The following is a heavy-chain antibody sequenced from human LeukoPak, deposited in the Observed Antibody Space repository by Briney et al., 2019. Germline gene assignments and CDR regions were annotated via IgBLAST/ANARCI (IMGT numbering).Heavy chain of an antibody. CDR2: TYYRSTWYN. V-gene: IGHV6-1*01. D-gene: IGHD2-21*01. CDR1: GDSVSSNSVT. Sequence: SQTLSLTCAISGDSVSSNSVTWNWIRQSPSRGLEWLGRTYYRSTWYNDYAVSVRGRITVNPDTSKNQFSLHLTSVTPEDTAVYYCAKKSGDHFHFDFWGQGTLVTVSS. J-gene: IGHJ4*02. CDR3: AKKSGDHFHFDF.